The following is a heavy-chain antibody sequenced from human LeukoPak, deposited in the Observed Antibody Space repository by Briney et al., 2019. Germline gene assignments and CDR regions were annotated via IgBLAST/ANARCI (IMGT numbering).Heavy chain of an antibody. CDR1: GFTFDDHG. CDR2: INWNGGST. D-gene: IGHD5-18*01. CDR3: ARDRSYGSFDF. Sequence: GGSLRLSCAAPGFTFDDHGMNWVRQAPGKGLEWVSGINWNGGSTFYADSVKGRFTISRDNAKNALYLQMNSLTAEDTALYHCARDRSYGSFDFWGQGTLVTVSS. V-gene: IGHV3-20*01. J-gene: IGHJ4*02.